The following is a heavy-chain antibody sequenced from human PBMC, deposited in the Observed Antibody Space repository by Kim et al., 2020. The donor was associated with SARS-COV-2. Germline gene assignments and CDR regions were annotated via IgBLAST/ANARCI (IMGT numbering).Heavy chain of an antibody. CDR2: ISYDGSNK. D-gene: IGHD1-26*01. V-gene: IGHV3-30*04. Sequence: GGSLRLSCAASGFTFSSYAMHWVRQAPGKGLEWVAVISYDGSNKYYADSVKGRFTISRDNSKNTLYLQMNSLRAEDTAVYYCAGGGSYAGDYWGQGTLVTVSS. CDR3: AGGGSYAGDY. CDR1: GFTFSSYA. J-gene: IGHJ4*02.